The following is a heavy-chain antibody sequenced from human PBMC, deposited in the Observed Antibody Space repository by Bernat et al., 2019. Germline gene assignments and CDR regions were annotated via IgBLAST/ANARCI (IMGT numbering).Heavy chain of an antibody. CDR1: GSSISSNNYY. J-gene: IGHJ4*02. V-gene: IGHV4-39*01. CDR3: ARRVVVYFDY. Sequence: QLHLQESGPGLVKPSETLSLNCTVSGSSISSNNYYWGWIRQPPGKGRDWIGTIYFSGTTYNNPSLRSRVTLSLDTSKNQFSLKLSFVTAADTAVYYCARRVVVYFDYWGQGALVTVSS. CDR2: IYFSGTT. D-gene: IGHD2-15*01.